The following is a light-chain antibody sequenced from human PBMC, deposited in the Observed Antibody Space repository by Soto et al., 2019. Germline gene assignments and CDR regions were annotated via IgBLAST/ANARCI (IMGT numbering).Light chain of an antibody. CDR2: DAS. CDR3: LQYNSYSWT. V-gene: IGKV1-5*01. J-gene: IGKJ1*01. Sequence: DSQMTQSPSSLSASVGDRVTMTCRASQSISSWLAWYQQKPGKAPKLLIYDASSLESGVPSRFSGSGSGTEFTLTISSLQPDDFATYYCLQYNSYSWTFGQGTKVDI. CDR1: QSISSW.